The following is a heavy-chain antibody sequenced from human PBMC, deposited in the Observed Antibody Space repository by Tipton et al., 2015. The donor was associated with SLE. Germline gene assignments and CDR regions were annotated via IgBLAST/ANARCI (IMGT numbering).Heavy chain of an antibody. CDR2: IHYGGST. CDR1: GGSISTYY. Sequence: TLSLTCTVSGGSISTYYWSWIRQPPGKGLEWIGYIHYGGSTNYNPSLKSRVTISVDTSKNQFSLKLSSVTAADTAVYYCAREGVIAMGYYMDVWGKGTTVPVSS. D-gene: IGHD2-21*01. J-gene: IGHJ6*03. CDR3: AREGVIAMGYYMDV. V-gene: IGHV4-59*01.